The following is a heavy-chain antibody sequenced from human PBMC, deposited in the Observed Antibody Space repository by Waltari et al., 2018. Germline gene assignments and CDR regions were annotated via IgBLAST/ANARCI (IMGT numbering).Heavy chain of an antibody. CDR1: VFPFHRYA. CDR3: AKDHGFSGNDYPTYLDY. Sequence: QLVESGGGLVQPGGSLRLSVAASVFPFHRYAMTWVRQAPGKGLEWVSGISGNTGRTYYADSVKGRFTISRDNSKHTLYLQMNSLRAEDTAVYYCAKDHGFSGNDYPTYLDYWGQGTSVTVSS. CDR2: ISGNTGRT. J-gene: IGHJ4*02. D-gene: IGHD5-12*01. V-gene: IGHV3-23*04.